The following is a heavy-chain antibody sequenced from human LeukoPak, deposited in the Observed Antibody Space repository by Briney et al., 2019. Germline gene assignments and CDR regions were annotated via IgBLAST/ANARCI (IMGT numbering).Heavy chain of an antibody. CDR3: ARLPYGSGSYPGYFDL. CDR1: XGSISSYY. V-gene: IGHV4-4*07. J-gene: IGHJ2*01. Sequence: SETLSLTCTVSXGSISSYYWSWIRQPAGKGLEWIGRIYTSGSTNYNPSLKSRVTMSVDTSKNQFSLKLSSVTAADTAVYYCARLPYGSGSYPGYFDLWGRGTLVTVSS. D-gene: IGHD3-10*01. CDR2: IYTSGST.